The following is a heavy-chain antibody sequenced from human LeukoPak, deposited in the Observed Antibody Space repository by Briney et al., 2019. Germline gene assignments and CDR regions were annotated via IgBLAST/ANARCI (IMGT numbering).Heavy chain of an antibody. J-gene: IGHJ4*02. CDR2: ISSSSSYI. CDR3: ARDNYDSNGSKDF. D-gene: IGHD3-22*01. Sequence: GGSLRLSCEASGFIFSSYSMNWVRQAPGEGLEWVSSISSSSSYIYYADSVKGRFTISRDNAKNSLYLQMNSLRAEDTAVYYCARDNYDSNGSKDFWGQGTLVTVSS. V-gene: IGHV3-21*01. CDR1: GFIFSSYS.